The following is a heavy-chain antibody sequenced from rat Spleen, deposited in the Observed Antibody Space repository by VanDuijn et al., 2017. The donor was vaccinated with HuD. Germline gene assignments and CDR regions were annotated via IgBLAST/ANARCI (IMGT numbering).Heavy chain of an antibody. CDR3: TSNNFDY. CDR2: ITDAGGFT. V-gene: IGHV5-31*01. Sequence: EVHLVESGGGLVQPGRSLKLSCVASGFTFNDYWMTWVRQAPGKGLKWVASITDAGGFTYYPDSVKGRFTISRDNAKSTLYLQMNSLRSEDTATYYCTSNNFDYWGQGVMVTVSS. J-gene: IGHJ2*01. D-gene: IGHD1-10*01. CDR1: GFTFNDYW.